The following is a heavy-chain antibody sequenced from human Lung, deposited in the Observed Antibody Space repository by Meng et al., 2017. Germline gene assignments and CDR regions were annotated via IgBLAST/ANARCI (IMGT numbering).Heavy chain of an antibody. D-gene: IGHD6-13*01. Sequence: GESLKISCVASGFSFTDAWMSWVRQAPGKGLEWVGCIKSNSDGGTTDYAAPVKGRFTISRDDSKNTLYLQMNSLITEDTAVYFCATGAAAADHWGQGTLVTVSS. CDR3: ATGAAAADH. CDR1: GFSFTDAW. J-gene: IGHJ4*02. CDR2: IKSNSDGGTT. V-gene: IGHV3-15*01.